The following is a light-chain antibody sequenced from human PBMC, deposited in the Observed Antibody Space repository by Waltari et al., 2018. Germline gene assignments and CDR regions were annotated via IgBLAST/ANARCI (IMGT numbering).Light chain of an antibody. CDR3: QQYYSVPLT. CDR1: QTISYSSNNKNY. CDR2: WAS. J-gene: IGKJ1*01. Sequence: DIVMTQSPDSLAVSLSERATINCKSSQTISYSSNNKNYLAWYQKKPGQPPRLLISWASSRESGVPDRFSGSGSGTDFTLTISSLQVEDVAIYYCQQYYSVPLTFGQGTKVGIK. V-gene: IGKV4-1*01.